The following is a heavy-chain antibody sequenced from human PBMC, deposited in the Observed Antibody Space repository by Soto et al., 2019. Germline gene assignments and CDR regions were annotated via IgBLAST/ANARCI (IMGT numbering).Heavy chain of an antibody. Sequence: ASETLSLTCTVSGGSISSYYWSWIRQPPGKGLEWIGYIYYSGSTNYNPSLKSRVTISVDTSKNQFSLKLSSVTAADTAVYYCARKSYDFWSGFFDYWGQGTLVTVSS. V-gene: IGHV4-59*01. CDR3: ARKSYDFWSGFFDY. CDR1: GGSISSYY. CDR2: IYYSGST. D-gene: IGHD3-3*01. J-gene: IGHJ4*02.